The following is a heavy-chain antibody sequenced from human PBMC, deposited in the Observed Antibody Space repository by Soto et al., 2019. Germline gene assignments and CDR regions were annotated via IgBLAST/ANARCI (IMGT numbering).Heavy chain of an antibody. CDR3: ARQSGGSSQYNWFDP. CDR1: GYSISRSYY. Sequence: SATLSLTCAFSGYSISRSYYWGWIRQPPGKGLEWIGSIYHSGSTYYNPSLKSRVTISVDKSISTAYLQWSSLKASDTAMYYCARQSGGSSQYNWFDPWGQGTLVTVSS. CDR2: IYHSGST. J-gene: IGHJ5*02. D-gene: IGHD2-15*01. V-gene: IGHV4-38-2*01.